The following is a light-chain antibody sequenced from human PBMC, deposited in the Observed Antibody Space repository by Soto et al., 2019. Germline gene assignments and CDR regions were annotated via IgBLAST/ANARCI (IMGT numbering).Light chain of an antibody. CDR3: QQYYSYPPWS. Sequence: ALRMTQSPSSFSASTGDRVTITCRASQSISTYLAWYQQKPGKAPKLLIYAASTLQTGVPSRFSGSGSGTDFTLTIDCLQSEDFATYYCQQYYSYPPWSFGLGTKVEVK. J-gene: IGKJ1*01. CDR1: QSISTY. V-gene: IGKV1-8*01. CDR2: AAS.